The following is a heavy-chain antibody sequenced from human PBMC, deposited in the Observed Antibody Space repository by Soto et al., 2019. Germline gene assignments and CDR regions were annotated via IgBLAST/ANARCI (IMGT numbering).Heavy chain of an antibody. D-gene: IGHD6-13*01. Sequence: EVQLVESGGGLVKPGGSLRLSCVASEFSFSRYNMNWVRQAPGKGLEWVSFISSTSSHIHYADSVKDRFTISRDNAKNSLYLQMNSLRAEDTAVYYCARVPAADGYYHMDVWGQGTTVTVSS. V-gene: IGHV3-21*01. CDR2: ISSTSSHI. J-gene: IGHJ6*02. CDR1: EFSFSRYN. CDR3: ARVPAADGYYHMDV.